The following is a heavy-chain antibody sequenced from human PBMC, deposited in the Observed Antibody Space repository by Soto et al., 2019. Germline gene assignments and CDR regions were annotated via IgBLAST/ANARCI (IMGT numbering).Heavy chain of an antibody. CDR3: AIGPRMWLAGGGY. J-gene: IGHJ4*02. Sequence: KPSETLSLTCAVYGGSFSGYYWSWIRQPPGKGLEWLGEINHSGITDYNPPLKSRITISIDTSKKQFSLKLNSVTAADTAVYYCAIGPRMWLAGGGYWGQGTQVTVSS. CDR2: INHSGIT. V-gene: IGHV4-34*01. CDR1: GGSFSGYY. D-gene: IGHD6-19*01.